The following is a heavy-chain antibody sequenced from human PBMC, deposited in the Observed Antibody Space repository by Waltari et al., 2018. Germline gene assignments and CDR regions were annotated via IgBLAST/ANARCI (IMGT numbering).Heavy chain of an antibody. CDR2: ISGSGGST. Sequence: EVQLLESGGGLVQPGGSLRLSCAASGFTFSTYAMNWVRQAPGRGLEWGSTISGSGGSTYYEDSVKGRFTISRDNSKNTQYLQMNSLRAEDSAVYYCAKDRLYYGMDVWGQGTTVTVSS. J-gene: IGHJ6*02. CDR3: AKDRLYYGMDV. V-gene: IGHV3-23*01. CDR1: GFTFSTYA.